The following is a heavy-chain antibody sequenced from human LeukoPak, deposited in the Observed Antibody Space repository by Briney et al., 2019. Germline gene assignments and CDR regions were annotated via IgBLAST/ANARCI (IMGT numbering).Heavy chain of an antibody. D-gene: IGHD2-21*01. CDR2: ISYDGSNK. V-gene: IGHV3-30*18. CDR3: AKKFYPSDSSFLFDY. J-gene: IGHJ4*02. Sequence: PGRSLRLSCAASGFTFSSYGMHWVRQAPGKGLEWVAVISYDGSNKYYADSVKGRFTISRDNSKNTLYLQMNSLRAEDTAVYYCAKKFYPSDSSFLFDYWGQGPLVPV. CDR1: GFTFSSYG.